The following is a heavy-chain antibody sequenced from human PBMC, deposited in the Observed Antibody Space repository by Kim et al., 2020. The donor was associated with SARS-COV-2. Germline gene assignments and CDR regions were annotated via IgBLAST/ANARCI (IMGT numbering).Heavy chain of an antibody. Sequence: GGSLRLSCAASGFTFSSYWMHWVRQAPGKGLVWVSRINSDGSSTSYADSVKGRFTISRDNAKNTLYLQMNSLRAEDTAVYYCARGGAYYDILTGYVFRQTSYYYGMDVWGQGTTVTVSS. CDR1: GFTFSSYW. CDR3: ARGGAYYDILTGYVFRQTSYYYGMDV. CDR2: INSDGSST. J-gene: IGHJ6*02. V-gene: IGHV3-74*01. D-gene: IGHD3-9*01.